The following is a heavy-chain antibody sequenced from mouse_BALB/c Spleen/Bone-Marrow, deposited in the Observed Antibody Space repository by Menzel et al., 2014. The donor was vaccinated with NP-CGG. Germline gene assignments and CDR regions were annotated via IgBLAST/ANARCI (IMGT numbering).Heavy chain of an antibody. CDR2: ISSGGTYT. Sequence: DVKLVESGGDLVKPGGSLKLSCAASGLTFSSYGMSWVRQTPDKGLEWVATISSGGTYTFYPDSVKGRFTISRDNAKNTLYLQMSSLKSEDTAMYYCTRQGSDGYDSREDWYFDVWGAGTTVTVSS. CDR3: TRQGSDGYDSREDWYFDV. J-gene: IGHJ1*01. V-gene: IGHV5-6*02. D-gene: IGHD1-1*01. CDR1: GLTFSSYG.